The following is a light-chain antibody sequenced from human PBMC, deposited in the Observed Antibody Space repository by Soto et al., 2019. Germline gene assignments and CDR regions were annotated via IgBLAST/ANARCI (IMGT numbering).Light chain of an antibody. CDR1: QNIRGXX. CDR2: RGS. Sequence: EVVLTQSPGTLSLSPGERATLSCRASQNIRGXXXAWYQQKPGQAPRLLIYRGSSRATGIPDRFSGRGSGTXXXXXIXXXEPEDFEVYYCQDYGTSAPWTFGQGTKVEIK. CDR3: QDYGTSAPWT. J-gene: IGKJ1*01. V-gene: IGKV3-20*01.